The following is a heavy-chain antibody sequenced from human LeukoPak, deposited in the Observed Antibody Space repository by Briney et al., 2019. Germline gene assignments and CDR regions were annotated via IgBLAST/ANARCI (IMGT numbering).Heavy chain of an antibody. D-gene: IGHD6-19*01. CDR2: IYYNGAT. CDR1: GGSISTYY. J-gene: IGHJ4*02. Sequence: SEILSLTCTVSGGSISTYYWSWIRQPPGKGLEWIGYIYYNGATDYNPSLKSRVTISVDTSKNEFSLKLSSVTAADTALYYCARRTDTNGWFRIDYWGQGSLVIVSS. CDR3: ARRTDTNGWFRIDY. V-gene: IGHV4-59*08.